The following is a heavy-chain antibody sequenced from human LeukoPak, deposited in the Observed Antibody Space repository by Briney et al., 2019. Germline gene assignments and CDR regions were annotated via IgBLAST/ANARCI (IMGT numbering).Heavy chain of an antibody. J-gene: IGHJ5*02. CDR2: INPNSGGT. D-gene: IGHD3-22*01. Sequence: ASVKVSCKASGYTFTDYYMHWVRQAPGQGLEWMGWINPNSGGTNYAQRFQGRVTMTRDTSISTAYMELSRLRSDDTAVYYCARASITMIARSWFDPWGQGTLVTVSS. CDR1: GYTFTDYY. V-gene: IGHV1-2*02. CDR3: ARASITMIARSWFDP.